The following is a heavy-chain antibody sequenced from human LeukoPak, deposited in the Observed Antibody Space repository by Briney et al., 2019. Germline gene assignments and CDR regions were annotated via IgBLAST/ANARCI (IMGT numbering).Heavy chain of an antibody. V-gene: IGHV3-21*01. CDR2: ISSSSSYI. CDR3: AKEIYRVKTYYDFWSGYHYYGMDV. D-gene: IGHD3-3*01. CDR1: EFTVSSSH. Sequence: GGSLRLSCAASEFTVSSSHMSWVRQAPGKGLEWVSSISSSSSYIYYADSVKGRFTISRDNAKNSLYLQMNSLRAEDTAVYYCAKEIYRVKTYYDFWSGYHYYGMDVWGQGTTVTVSS. J-gene: IGHJ6*02.